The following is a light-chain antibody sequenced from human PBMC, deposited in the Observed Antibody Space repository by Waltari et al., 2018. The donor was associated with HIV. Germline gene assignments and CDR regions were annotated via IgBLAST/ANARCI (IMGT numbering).Light chain of an antibody. CDR3: QQYNNWYT. Sequence: ELVMTQSPATLSVAPGGRDTLSCRASQSVSSNLAWYQQKPGQAPRLLIYDASTRATGIPARFSGSGSGTEFTLTISSLQSEDSAVYYCQQYNNWYTFAQGTKLEIK. J-gene: IGKJ2*01. V-gene: IGKV3D-15*01. CDR1: QSVSSN. CDR2: DAS.